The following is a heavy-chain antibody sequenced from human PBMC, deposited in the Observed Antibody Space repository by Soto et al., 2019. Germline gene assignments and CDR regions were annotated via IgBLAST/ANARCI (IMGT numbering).Heavy chain of an antibody. CDR1: GDSFSDYY. D-gene: IGHD3-16*01. CDR2: INHSGNT. Sequence: SETLSLTCGVYGDSFSDYYWAWVRQPPGKGLERIGEINHSGNTYFAPSLKSRLSMSADTSRNHVALHLTSVTAADTAVYYCVCFRISKVGGVILREGMEVGAEGPRVT. CDR3: VCFRISKVGGVILREGMEV. V-gene: IGHV4-34*01. J-gene: IGHJ6*02.